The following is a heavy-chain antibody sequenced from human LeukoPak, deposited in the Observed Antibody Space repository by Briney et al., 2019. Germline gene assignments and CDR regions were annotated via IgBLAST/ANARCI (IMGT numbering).Heavy chain of an antibody. V-gene: IGHV3-15*01. Sequence: GGSLRLSCAASGFTVSSNYMSWVRQAPGKGLEWVGRIKSEIDGGAKDYAAPVQGRFTISRDNSQATLYLQMNSLKTEDTAVYYCTTGGDVIVAGTRAFDIWGQGTMVTVSS. CDR3: TTGGDVIVAGTRAFDI. D-gene: IGHD5-12*01. CDR2: IKSEIDGGAK. J-gene: IGHJ3*02. CDR1: GFTVSSNY.